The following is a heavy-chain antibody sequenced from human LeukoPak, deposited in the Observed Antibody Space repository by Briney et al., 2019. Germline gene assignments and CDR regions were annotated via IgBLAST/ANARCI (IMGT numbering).Heavy chain of an antibody. V-gene: IGHV4-39*07. J-gene: IGHJ5*02. CDR1: GGSISSSSYY. CDR3: ARGALANYYDSSGLRGFDP. CDR2: IYYSGST. D-gene: IGHD3-22*01. Sequence: SETLSLTCTVSGGSISSSSYYWGWIRQPPGKGLEWIGSIYYSGSTYYNPSLKSRVTISVDTSKNQFSLKLSSVTVADTAVYYCARGALANYYDSSGLRGFDPWGQGTLVTVSS.